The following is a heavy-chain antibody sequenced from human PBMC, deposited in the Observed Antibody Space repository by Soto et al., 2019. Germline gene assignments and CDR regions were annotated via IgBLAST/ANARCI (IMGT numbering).Heavy chain of an antibody. J-gene: IGHJ4*02. V-gene: IGHV3-7*01. D-gene: IGHD3-22*01. CDR3: AREAYYYDSNGYHHPVIDY. CDR2: IKQDGSEK. CDR1: GFTFSSYW. Sequence: GGSLRLSCAASGFTFSSYWMSWVRQAPGKGLEWVANIKQDGSEKYYVDSVKGRFTISRDNAKNSLYLQMNSLRAEDTAVYYCAREAYYYDSNGYHHPVIDYWGQGTLVTVSS.